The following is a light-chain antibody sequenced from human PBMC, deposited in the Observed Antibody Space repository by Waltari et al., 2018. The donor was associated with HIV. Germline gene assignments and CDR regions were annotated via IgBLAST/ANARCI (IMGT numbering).Light chain of an antibody. CDR3: ESAHSSLWV. CDR1: ALPKQY. CDR2: KDS. Sequence: SYELTQPPSVSVSPGQTARITCSGDALPKQYAYWYQQKAGQAPVLVIDKDSERPAGIPGRFSGSSSGTTVTLTISGVQAEDEADYYCESAHSSLWVFGGGTKLTVL. V-gene: IGLV3-25*03. J-gene: IGLJ3*02.